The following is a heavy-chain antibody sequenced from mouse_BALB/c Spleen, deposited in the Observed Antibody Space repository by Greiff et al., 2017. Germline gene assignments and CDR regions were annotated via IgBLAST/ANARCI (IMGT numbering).Heavy chain of an antibody. J-gene: IGHJ4*01. CDR3: ASNYRYDGRYAMDY. CDR2: ISTYYGDA. D-gene: IGHD2-14*01. CDR1: GYTFTDYA. Sequence: VQLQESGAELVRPGVSVKISCKGSGYTFTDYAMHWVKQSHAKSLEWIGVISTYYGDASYNQKFKGKATMTVDKSSSTAYMELARLTSEDSAIYYCASNYRYDGRYAMDYWGQGTSVTVSS. V-gene: IGHV1S137*01.